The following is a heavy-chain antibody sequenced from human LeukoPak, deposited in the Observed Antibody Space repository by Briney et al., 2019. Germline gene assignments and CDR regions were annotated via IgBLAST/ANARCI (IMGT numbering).Heavy chain of an antibody. D-gene: IGHD3-16*02. CDR3: AREGRYRQAACAFDI. V-gene: IGHV1-8*03. J-gene: IGHJ3*02. CDR1: GYTFTSYG. Sequence: ASVKVSCKASGYTFTSYGISWVRQATGQGLEWMGWMNPNSGNTGYAQKFQGRVTITRNTSISTAYMELSSLRSEDTAVYYCAREGRYRQAACAFDIWGQGTKVTVSS. CDR2: MNPNSGNT.